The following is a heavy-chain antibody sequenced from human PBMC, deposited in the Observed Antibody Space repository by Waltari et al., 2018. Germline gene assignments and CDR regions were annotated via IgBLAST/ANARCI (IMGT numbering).Heavy chain of an antibody. Sequence: QVQLVESGGGVVQPGRSLRLSCAASGFTFSTYAMHWVRQAPGKGLEWVAVISYDGSNKDYADSVKGRFTISRDNSKNSLYLQINSLRAEDTAVYYCVRDPDIVPGVFFDFWGQGTLVTVSS. D-gene: IGHD2-15*01. CDR2: ISYDGSNK. CDR3: VRDPDIVPGVFFDF. J-gene: IGHJ4*02. CDR1: GFTFSTYA. V-gene: IGHV3-30*04.